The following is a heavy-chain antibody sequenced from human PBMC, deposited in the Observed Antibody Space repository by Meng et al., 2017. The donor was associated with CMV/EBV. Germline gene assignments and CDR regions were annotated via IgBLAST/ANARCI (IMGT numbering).Heavy chain of an antibody. J-gene: IGHJ1*01. CDR2: ISGSGGST. CDR1: GSTFSSYA. CDR3: AKDHIQTPAEYFQH. Sequence: GASLKISCAASGSTFSSYAMSWVRPAPGKGLEWVSAISGSGGSTYYADSVKGRFTISRDNSKNTLYLQMNSLRAEDTAVYYCAKDHIQTPAEYFQHWGQGTMVTVSS. D-gene: IGHD2-21*01. V-gene: IGHV3-23*01.